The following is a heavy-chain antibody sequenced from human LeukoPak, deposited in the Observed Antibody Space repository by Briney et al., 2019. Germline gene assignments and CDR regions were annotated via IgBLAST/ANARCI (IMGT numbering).Heavy chain of an antibody. J-gene: IGHJ4*02. CDR3: ARAEYYYDSSGLKGLPFDY. CDR1: EYTFTGYY. V-gene: IGHV1-2*02. D-gene: IGHD3-22*01. Sequence: GASVKVSCKASEYTFTGYYMNWVRQAPGQGLEWMGWINPNSGGTNYAQKFQGRVTMTRDTSISTAYMEPSRLRSDDTAVYYCARAEYYYDSSGLKGLPFDYWGQGTLVTVSS. CDR2: INPNSGGT.